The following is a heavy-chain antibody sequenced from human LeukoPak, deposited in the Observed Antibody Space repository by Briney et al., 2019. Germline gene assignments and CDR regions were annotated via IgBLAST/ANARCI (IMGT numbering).Heavy chain of an antibody. CDR3: ARGYCSSTSCYTLFAHAFDI. V-gene: IGHV1-69*05. CDR1: GGTFSSYA. J-gene: IGHJ3*02. CDR2: IIPICGTA. Sequence: GASVKVSCKASGGTFSSYAISWVRQAPGQGLEWMGGIIPICGTANYAQKFQGRVTITTDESTSTAYMELSSLRSEDTAVYYCARGYCSSTSCYTLFAHAFDIWGQGTMVTVSS. D-gene: IGHD2-2*02.